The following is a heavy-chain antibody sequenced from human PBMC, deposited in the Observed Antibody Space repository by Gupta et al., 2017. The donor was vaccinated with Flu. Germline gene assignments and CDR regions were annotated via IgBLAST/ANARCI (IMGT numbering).Heavy chain of an antibody. D-gene: IGHD2-15*01. CDR2: IYYSGNT. CDR1: GGSINRNPYY. Sequence: QLQLQESGPGLVKPSETLSLTCIVSGGSINRNPYYWGWIRQPPGKGLEWMGSIYYSGNTYYNPSLKSRVTISVDTSKNQFSLKLSSVTAADTAVYFCARHFVGYCSGGTCFDENDYWGQGALVTVSS. J-gene: IGHJ4*02. CDR3: ARHFVGYCSGGTCFDENDY. V-gene: IGHV4-39*01.